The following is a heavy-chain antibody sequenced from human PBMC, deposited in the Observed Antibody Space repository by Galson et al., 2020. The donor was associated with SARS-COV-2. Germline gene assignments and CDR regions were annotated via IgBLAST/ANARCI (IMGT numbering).Heavy chain of an antibody. V-gene: IGHV4-39*01. CDR1: GGSISSSSYY. D-gene: IGHD3-22*01. CDR3: ARQIAYYDRSGYYDSLGVDFQH. CDR2: IYYSGST. J-gene: IGHJ1*01. Sequence: SETLSLTCTVSGGSISSSSYYWGWIRQPPGKGLEWIGSIYYSGSTYYNPSLKSRVTISVDTSKNQFSLKLSSVTAADTAGYYCARQIAYYDRSGYYDSLGVDFQHGGQGTLVTVSS.